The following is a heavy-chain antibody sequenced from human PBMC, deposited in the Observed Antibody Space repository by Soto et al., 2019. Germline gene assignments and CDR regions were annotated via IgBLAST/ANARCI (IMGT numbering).Heavy chain of an antibody. CDR2: ISGRDDST. CDR3: AKRALAHAGEFDN. D-gene: IGHD2-21*01. Sequence: EVQLSESGGGLVQPGGSLRLSCAASGFTFSSYSMGWVRQAPGKGLEWVSAISGRDDSTNYADSVRGRFTISRDNSKNTLYLQMSSLGAEDTANYYCAKRALAHAGEFDNWGQGTLVTVSS. CDR1: GFTFSSYS. V-gene: IGHV3-23*01. J-gene: IGHJ4*02.